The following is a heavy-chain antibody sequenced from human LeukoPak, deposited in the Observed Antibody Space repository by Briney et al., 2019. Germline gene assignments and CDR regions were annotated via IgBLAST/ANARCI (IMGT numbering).Heavy chain of an antibody. CDR2: ISGSGGST. J-gene: IGHJ4*02. CDR1: GFTFSSYA. Sequence: GGSLRLSCAASGFTFSSYAMSWVRQAPGKGLEWVSAISGSGGSTYYADSVKGRFTISRDNSKNTLYLQMNSLRAEDSAVYYCVTNYFDSSAYYPDFDYWGQGALVTVSS. V-gene: IGHV3-23*01. D-gene: IGHD3-22*01. CDR3: VTNYFDSSAYYPDFDY.